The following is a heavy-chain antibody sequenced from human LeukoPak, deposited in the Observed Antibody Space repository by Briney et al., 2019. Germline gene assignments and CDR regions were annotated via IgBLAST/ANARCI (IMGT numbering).Heavy chain of an antibody. CDR3: ARGGSSSWDDRWFDP. D-gene: IGHD6-13*01. J-gene: IGHJ5*02. V-gene: IGHV4-4*07. CDR2: IYTSGST. CDR1: GGSISSYY. Sequence: SETLSLTYTVSGGSISSYYWSWIRQPAGKGLEWIGRIYTSGSTNYNPSLKSRVTMSVDTSKNQFSLKLSSVTAADTAVYYCARGGSSSWDDRWFDPWGQGTLVTVSS.